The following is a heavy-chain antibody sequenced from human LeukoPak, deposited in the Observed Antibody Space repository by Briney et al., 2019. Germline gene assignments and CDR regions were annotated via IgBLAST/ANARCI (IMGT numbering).Heavy chain of an antibody. V-gene: IGHV3-30*04. CDR1: GFTFSSYA. Sequence: GGSLRLSCAASGFTFSSYAMHWVRQAPGKGLEWVAVISYDGSNKYYADSVKGRFTISRDNSKNTLYLQMNSLRAEDTAVYYCARDKGSLLWFEELLNVNYYYGMDVWGKGTTVTVSS. CDR3: ARDKGSLLWFEELLNVNYYYGMDV. J-gene: IGHJ6*04. D-gene: IGHD3-10*01. CDR2: ISYDGSNK.